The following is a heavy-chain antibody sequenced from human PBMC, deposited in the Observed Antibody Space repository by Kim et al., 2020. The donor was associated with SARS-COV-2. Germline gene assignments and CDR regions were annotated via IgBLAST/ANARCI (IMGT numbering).Heavy chain of an antibody. D-gene: IGHD5-12*01. J-gene: IGHJ4*02. V-gene: IGHV3-21*01. CDR2: ISSSSSYI. CDR3: ARGLEYRRFDFDY. Sequence: GGSLRLSCAASGFTFSSYSMNWVRQAPGKGLEWVSSISSSSSYIYYADSVKGRFTISRDNAKNSLYLQMNSLRAEDTAVYYCARGLEYRRFDFDYWGQGTLVTVSS. CDR1: GFTFSSYS.